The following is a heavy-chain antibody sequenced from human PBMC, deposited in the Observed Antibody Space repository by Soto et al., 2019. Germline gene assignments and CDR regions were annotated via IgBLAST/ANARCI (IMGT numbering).Heavy chain of an antibody. Sequence: PGESLKISCMASGFAFTSYWIAWVRQMPGKGLEWMGIIYPGDSDTSYSPSFQGQVTISADKSINTAYLQWSSLKASDTAMYYCEKHEGYCSSPICSTFDYWGQGTGVTLSS. CDR2: IYPGDSDT. V-gene: IGHV5-51*01. CDR1: GFAFTSYW. J-gene: IGHJ4*02. D-gene: IGHD2-2*01. CDR3: EKHEGYCSSPICSTFDY.